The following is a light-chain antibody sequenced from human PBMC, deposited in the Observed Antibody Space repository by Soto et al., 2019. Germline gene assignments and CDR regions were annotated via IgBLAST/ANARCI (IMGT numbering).Light chain of an antibody. V-gene: IGKV3-15*01. Sequence: DIVLTQSPATLSVSPGDTVTLSCRASESLFGFLAWYQQKPGQAPKLLMYGVSTMATGIPARFSGGGSATVYPLTISSLPSEDSAFYFCQSYNDWPFASALGTRREI. CDR2: GVS. CDR3: QSYNDWPFA. CDR1: ESLFGF. J-gene: IGKJ2*01.